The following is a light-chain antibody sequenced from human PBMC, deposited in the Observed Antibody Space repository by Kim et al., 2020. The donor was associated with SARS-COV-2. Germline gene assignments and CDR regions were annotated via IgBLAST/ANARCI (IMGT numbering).Light chain of an antibody. CDR2: GKN. J-gene: IGLJ2*01. CDR1: SLRSYY. Sequence: SSELTQDPAVSVALGQTARITCQGDSLRSYYASWYQQKPGQAPVLVIYGKNNRPSGIPDRFSGSSSGNTASLTITGAQADDEADYYCNSRDSSGNHVVFG. V-gene: IGLV3-19*01. CDR3: NSRDSSGNHVV.